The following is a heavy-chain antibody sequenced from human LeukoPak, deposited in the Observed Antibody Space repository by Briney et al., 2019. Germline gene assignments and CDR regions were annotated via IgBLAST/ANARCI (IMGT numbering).Heavy chain of an antibody. CDR3: VGQLLRVA. CDR1: GFPFSTYW. Sequence: GGSLRLSCTASGFPFSTYWISWVRQAPGKGPEWVANIKGDGSVQDYVDDVRDRFTISRDNAKNSVYLQMNSLRVDDTAIYYCVGQLLRVAWGKGTTVTVSS. J-gene: IGHJ6*04. D-gene: IGHD2-2*01. CDR2: IKGDGSVQ. V-gene: IGHV3-7*01.